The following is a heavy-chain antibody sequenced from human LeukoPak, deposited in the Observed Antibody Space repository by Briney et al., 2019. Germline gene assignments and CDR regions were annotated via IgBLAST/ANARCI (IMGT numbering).Heavy chain of an antibody. CDR1: GYTFANYA. Sequence: GASVKVSCKASGYTFANYAMNWVRQAPGQGLEWMGWINTNTGNPTYAQGFTGRFVFSLDTSVSTTYLQISSLKVEDTAVYYCARDNPDSIVATGDYWGQGTLVTVSS. CDR2: INTNTGNP. V-gene: IGHV7-4-1*02. D-gene: IGHD5-12*01. CDR3: ARDNPDSIVATGDY. J-gene: IGHJ4*02.